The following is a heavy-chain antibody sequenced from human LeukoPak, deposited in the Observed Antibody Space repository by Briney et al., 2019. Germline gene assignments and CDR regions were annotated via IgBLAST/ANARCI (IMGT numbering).Heavy chain of an antibody. Sequence: GGSLRLSCAASGFTFSSYAMSWVRQAPGKGLEWVSAISGSGGSTYYADSVKGRFTISRDNSKNTLYLQMNSLRAEDTAVYYCAKDGPYYDFRRSNIVHFDYWGQGTLVTVSS. CDR3: AKDGPYYDFRRSNIVHFDY. V-gene: IGHV3-23*01. J-gene: IGHJ4*02. CDR1: GFTFSSYA. CDR2: ISGSGGST. D-gene: IGHD3-3*01.